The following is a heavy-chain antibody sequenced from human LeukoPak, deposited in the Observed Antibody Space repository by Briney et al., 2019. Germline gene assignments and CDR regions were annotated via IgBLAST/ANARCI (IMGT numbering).Heavy chain of an antibody. CDR1: GGSMRSSSYY. CDR3: ARRRRIYGEYFVRAFDI. CDR2: IYHSGST. D-gene: IGHD4-17*01. V-gene: IGHV4-39*07. Sequence: PSETLSLTCTVSGGSMRSSSYYWGWIRQPPGKGLEWIGTIYHSGSTYYNPSLKSRVTISLDTSKNQFSLNVSSVTAADTSVYYCARRRRIYGEYFVRAFDIWGQGTMVTVSS. J-gene: IGHJ3*02.